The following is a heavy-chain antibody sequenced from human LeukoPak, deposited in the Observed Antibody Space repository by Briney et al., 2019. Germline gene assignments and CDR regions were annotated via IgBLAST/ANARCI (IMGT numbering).Heavy chain of an antibody. CDR1: GYTFTSYY. D-gene: IGHD2-2*01. CDR2: INPGGGST. J-gene: IGHJ4*02. Sequence: ASVKVSCKASGYTFTSYYMHWVRQAPGQGLEWMGIINPGGGSTSYAQKFQGRVTMTRDTSTSTVYMELSSLRSEDTAVYYCARGGNIVVVPAAPDYWGQGTLVTVSS. V-gene: IGHV1-46*01. CDR3: ARGGNIVVVPAAPDY.